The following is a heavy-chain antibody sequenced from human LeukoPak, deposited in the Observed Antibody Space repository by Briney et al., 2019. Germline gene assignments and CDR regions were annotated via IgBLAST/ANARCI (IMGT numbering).Heavy chain of an antibody. CDR2: IYYSGST. V-gene: IGHV4-39*07. CDR3: ARDPSYYYDSSGYS. D-gene: IGHD3-22*01. J-gene: IGHJ5*02. Sequence: SETLSLTCTVSGGSISSSSYYWGWIRQPPGKGLEWIGSIYYSGSTYYNPSLKSRVTISVDTSKNQFSLKLSSVTAADTAVYYCARDPSYYYDSSGYSWSQGTLVTVSS. CDR1: GGSISSSSYY.